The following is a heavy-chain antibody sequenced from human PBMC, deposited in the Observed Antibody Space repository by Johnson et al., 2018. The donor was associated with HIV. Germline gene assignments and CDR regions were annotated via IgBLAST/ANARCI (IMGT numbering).Heavy chain of an antibody. J-gene: IGHJ3*02. CDR1: GFTFEDYG. CDR2: INWNGGST. V-gene: IGHV3-20*04. D-gene: IGHD2-8*01. CDR3: ARGMYGDAFDI. Sequence: VQLVESGGGVVQPGRSLRLSCAASGFTFEDYGISWVRQAPGKGLEWVSDINWNGGSTDYADSVKGRFTISRDNAKNSLYMQMDSLRAEDTALYYCARGMYGDAFDIWGQGTMVTVSS.